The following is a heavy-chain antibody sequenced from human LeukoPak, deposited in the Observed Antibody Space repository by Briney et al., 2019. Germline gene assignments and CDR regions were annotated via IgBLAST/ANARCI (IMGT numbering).Heavy chain of an antibody. CDR1: GGSISSGGYS. J-gene: IGHJ5*02. Sequence: SETLSLTCAVSGGSISSGGYSWSWIRQPPGKGLEWIGYIYHSGSTYYNPSLKSRVTISVDRSKNQFSLKLSSVTATDTAVYYCARSPPSAGLDPWGQGTLVTVSS. D-gene: IGHD6-13*01. CDR2: IYHSGST. V-gene: IGHV4-30-2*01. CDR3: ARSPPSAGLDP.